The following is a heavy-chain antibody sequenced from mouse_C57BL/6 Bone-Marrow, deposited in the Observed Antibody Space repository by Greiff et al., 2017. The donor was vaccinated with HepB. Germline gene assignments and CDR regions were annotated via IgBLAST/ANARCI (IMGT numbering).Heavy chain of an antibody. Sequence: VQLQQPGAELVKPGASVKLSCKASGYTFTSYWMQWVKQRPGQGLEWIGEIYPSDSYTNYNQKFKGKATLTVDTSSSTAYMQLSSLTSEDSAVYYCARFYGSSYYAMDYWGQGTSVTVSS. CDR2: IYPSDSYT. V-gene: IGHV1-50*01. CDR1: GYTFTSYW. J-gene: IGHJ4*01. CDR3: ARFYGSSYYAMDY. D-gene: IGHD1-1*01.